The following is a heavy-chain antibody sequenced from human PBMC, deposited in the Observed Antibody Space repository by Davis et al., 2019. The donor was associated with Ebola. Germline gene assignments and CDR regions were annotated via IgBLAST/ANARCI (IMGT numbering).Heavy chain of an antibody. CDR3: ARGHSSSWYYYYYGMDV. CDR1: GLTVSSNY. Sequence: HTGGSLRLSCAASGLTVSSNYMSWVRQAPGKGLVWVSRINSDGSSTSYADSVKGRFTISRDNAKNTLYLQMNSLRAEDTAVYYCARGHSSSWYYYYYGMDVWGQGTTVTVSS. V-gene: IGHV3-74*01. D-gene: IGHD6-13*01. J-gene: IGHJ6*02. CDR2: INSDGSST.